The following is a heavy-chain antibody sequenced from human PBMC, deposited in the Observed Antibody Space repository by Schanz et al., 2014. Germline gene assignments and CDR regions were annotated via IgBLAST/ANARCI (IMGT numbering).Heavy chain of an antibody. Sequence: QVQLQESGPGLVKPSQTLSLTCTVSGGSIRSGTYYWSWIRQPAGKALEWVGRVFPNGITNYNPSLKSRVAISLHTSKTQCSRLLTSLTAADTAVYYCARDTTWRLDLWGRGTLVTVSS. CDR3: ARDTTWRLDL. D-gene: IGHD1-1*01. CDR2: VFPNGIT. V-gene: IGHV4-61*02. CDR1: GGSIRSGTYY. J-gene: IGHJ2*01.